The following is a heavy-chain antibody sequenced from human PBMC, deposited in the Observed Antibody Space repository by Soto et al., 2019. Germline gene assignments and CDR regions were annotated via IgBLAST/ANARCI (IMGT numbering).Heavy chain of an antibody. Sequence: QVQLVQSGAEVKKPGSSVKVSCKASGGTFSSYAISSVRQAPGQGLEWMGGIMPIFGTANYAQKFQGRVTITADESTSTAYMELISLRSEDTAVYYCARDQCRRCEYIKGWFDPWGQGTLVTVSS. CDR2: IMPIFGTA. D-gene: IGHD1-1*01. V-gene: IGHV1-69*12. CDR3: ARDQCRRCEYIKGWFDP. J-gene: IGHJ5*02. CDR1: GGTFSSYA.